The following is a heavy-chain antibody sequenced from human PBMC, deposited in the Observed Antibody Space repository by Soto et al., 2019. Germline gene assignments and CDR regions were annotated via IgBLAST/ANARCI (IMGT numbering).Heavy chain of an antibody. V-gene: IGHV4-59*01. J-gene: IGHJ4*02. Sequence: QVQLQESGPGLVKPSETLSLSCTLSDGSMSTYYWNWIRQSPGKGLERIGYIYYSGSTNYNPPLKRRVTISIDTSKNQFSLILKSVTAADTAVYFCARSRTVGGLFDYWGQGKLVIVSS. CDR3: ARSRTVGGLFDY. D-gene: IGHD1-26*01. CDR1: DGSMSTYY. CDR2: IYYSGST.